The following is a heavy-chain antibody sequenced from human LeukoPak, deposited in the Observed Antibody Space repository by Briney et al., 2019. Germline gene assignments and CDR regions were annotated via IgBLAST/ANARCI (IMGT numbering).Heavy chain of an antibody. CDR1: GFTFSTYT. D-gene: IGHD5-24*01. CDR2: ISSGSSYI. V-gene: IGHV3-21*01. CDR3: AREMSTTYFDD. Sequence: GGPLRLSCATSGFTFSTYTMNWVRQAPGKGLEWVSSISSGSSYIYYADSVKGRFTISRDNAKDSLYMQMNSLRVEDTAVYYCAREMSTTYFDDWGQGTLVTVSS. J-gene: IGHJ4*02.